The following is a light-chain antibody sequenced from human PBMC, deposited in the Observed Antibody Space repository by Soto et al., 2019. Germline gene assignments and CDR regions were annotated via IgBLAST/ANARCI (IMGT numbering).Light chain of an antibody. CDR2: LNSDGSH. Sequence: QTVVTQSPSASASLGASVKFTCTLSSGHSSYAIAWHQQQPEKGPRYLMKLNSDGSHTKGDGIPDRFSGSSSGAERYLTISSLQSEDEADYYCQTWGADIQVFGTGTKLTVL. CDR1: SGHSSYA. V-gene: IGLV4-69*01. J-gene: IGLJ1*01. CDR3: QTWGADIQV.